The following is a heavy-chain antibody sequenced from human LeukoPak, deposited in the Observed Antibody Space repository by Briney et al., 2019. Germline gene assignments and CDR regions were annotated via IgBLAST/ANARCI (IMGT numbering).Heavy chain of an antibody. D-gene: IGHD3-22*01. CDR3: ARVRNWYYYDSSGYYPRNNWFDP. J-gene: IGHJ5*02. V-gene: IGHV4-34*01. Sequence: SETLSLTCAVYGGSFSGYYWSWIRQPPGKGLEWIGEINHSGSTNYNPSLKSRVTISVDTSKNQFSLKLSSVTAADTAVYYCARVRNWYYYDSSGYYPRNNWFDPWGQGTLVTVSS. CDR1: GGSFSGYY. CDR2: INHSGST.